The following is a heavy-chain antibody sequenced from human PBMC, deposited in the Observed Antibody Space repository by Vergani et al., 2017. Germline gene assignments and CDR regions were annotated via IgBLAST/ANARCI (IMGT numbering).Heavy chain of an antibody. CDR2: IYYNDDK. D-gene: IGHD2-2*01. V-gene: IGHV2-5*01. CDR3: AHTVRGVVPVTFDY. Sequence: QITLKESGPTLVKPTQTLTLTCTFSGFSLNTYRVGVAWIRQPPGKALEWLALIYYNDDKRYNPSLKSRLTITKDTSKNQVVLTLTNMDPVDTATYFCAHTVRGVVPVTFDYWGPGSLVTVYS. CDR1: GFSLNTYRVG. J-gene: IGHJ4*02.